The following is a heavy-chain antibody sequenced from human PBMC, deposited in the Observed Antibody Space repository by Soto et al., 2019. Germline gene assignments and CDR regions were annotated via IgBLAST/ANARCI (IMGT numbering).Heavy chain of an antibody. V-gene: IGHV3-23*01. CDR2: ISGSGGSA. J-gene: IGHJ6*02. CDR3: AKDIPAAIPIDYYYGMDV. CDR1: GFTFSSYA. D-gene: IGHD2-2*01. Sequence: PGGSLRLSCAASGFTFSSYAMSWVRQAPGKGLEWVSAISGSGGSAYYADSVKGRFTISRDNSKNTLYLQMNSLRAEDTAVYYCAKDIPAAIPIDYYYGMDVWGQGTTVTVSS.